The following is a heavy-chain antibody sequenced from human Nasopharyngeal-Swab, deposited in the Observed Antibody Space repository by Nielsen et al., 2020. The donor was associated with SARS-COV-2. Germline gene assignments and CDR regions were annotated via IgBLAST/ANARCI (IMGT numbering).Heavy chain of an antibody. V-gene: IGHV1-8*01. J-gene: IGHJ6*03. D-gene: IGHD2-2*02. CDR1: LYTFPSYD. CDR2: MKPNSGNT. Sequence: ASVHVPCKASLYTFPSYDIISVRLATELGLVWMGWMKPNSGNTGYAEKFQGRVTMTRNTSISTAYMELSSLRSEDTAVYYCARAGEGVVVPAAIIGGTYYYYYYMDAWGKGTTVTVSS. CDR3: ARAGEGVVVPAAIIGGTYYYYYYMDA.